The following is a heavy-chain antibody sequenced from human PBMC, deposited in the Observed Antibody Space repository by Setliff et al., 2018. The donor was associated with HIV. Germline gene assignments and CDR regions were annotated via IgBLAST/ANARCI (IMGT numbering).Heavy chain of an antibody. CDR1: GFTFSNAW. J-gene: IGHJ4*02. V-gene: IGHV3-15*01. CDR2: IKSKTDGGTT. CDR3: SRVHSPLYYDILTGYLDY. D-gene: IGHD3-9*01. Sequence: PGGSLRLSCAASGFTFSNAWMSWVRQAPGKGLEWVGRIKSKTDGGTTDYAAPVKGRFTISRDDSKSSAYLLMNSLKTEDTAVYYCSRVHSPLYYDILTGYLDYWGQGTLVTVSS.